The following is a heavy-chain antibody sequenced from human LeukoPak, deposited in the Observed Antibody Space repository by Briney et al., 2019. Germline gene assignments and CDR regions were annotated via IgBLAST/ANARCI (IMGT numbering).Heavy chain of an antibody. Sequence: ASVKVSCKASGYTFTSYGISWVRQAPGQGLEWMGWIGSYNGNTNYAQKLQGRVTMTTDTSTSTAYMELRSLKSDDTAVYYCARVAYYYDSAGKSLKFFYGMDVWGQGTTVTVSS. CDR1: GYTFTSYG. CDR3: ARVAYYYDSAGKSLKFFYGMDV. J-gene: IGHJ6*02. D-gene: IGHD3-22*01. V-gene: IGHV1-18*01. CDR2: IGSYNGNT.